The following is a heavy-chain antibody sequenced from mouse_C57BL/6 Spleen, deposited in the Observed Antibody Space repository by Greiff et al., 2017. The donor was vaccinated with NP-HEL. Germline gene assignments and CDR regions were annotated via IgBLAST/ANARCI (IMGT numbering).Heavy chain of an antibody. CDR3: ARRWEEGFFDY. Sequence: QVQLKQPGAELVRPGSSVKLSCKASGYTFTSYWMHWVKQRPIQGLEWIGNIDPSDSETQYNQKFKDKATLTVDQSSSTAYMQLSSLTSEDSAVYYCARRWEEGFFDYWGQGTTLTVSS. CDR2: IDPSDSET. J-gene: IGHJ2*01. D-gene: IGHD1-1*02. V-gene: IGHV1-52*01. CDR1: GYTFTSYW.